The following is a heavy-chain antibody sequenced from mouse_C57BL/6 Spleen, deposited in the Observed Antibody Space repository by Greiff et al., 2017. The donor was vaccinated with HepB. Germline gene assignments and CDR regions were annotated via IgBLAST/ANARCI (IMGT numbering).Heavy chain of an antibody. V-gene: IGHV1-7*01. CDR1: GYTFTSYW. CDR2: INPSSGYT. CDR3: ARSSADY. Sequence: QVQLQQSGAELAKPGASVKLSCKASGYTFTSYWMHWVKQRPGQGLEWIGYINPSSGYTKYNQKFKYKATLTADKSSSTAYMQLSSLTYEDSAVYYCARSSADYWGQGTTLTVSS. J-gene: IGHJ2*01.